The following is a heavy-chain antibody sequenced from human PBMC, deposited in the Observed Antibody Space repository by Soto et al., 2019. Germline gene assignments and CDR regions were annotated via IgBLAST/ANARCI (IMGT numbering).Heavy chain of an antibody. V-gene: IGHV5-51*01. J-gene: IGHJ6*02. CDR3: ARHRLMVRGVDPHYYYSGMDV. Sequence: HGESLKISCKGSGYSFTSYWIGWVRQMPGKGLEWMGIIYPGDSDTRYSPSFQGQVTISADKSISTAYLQWSSLKASDTAMYYCARHRLMVRGVDPHYYYSGMDVWGQGTTVTVSS. CDR2: IYPGDSDT. CDR1: GYSFTSYW. D-gene: IGHD3-10*01.